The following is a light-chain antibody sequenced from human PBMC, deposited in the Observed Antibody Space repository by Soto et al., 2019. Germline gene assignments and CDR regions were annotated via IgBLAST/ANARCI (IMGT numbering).Light chain of an antibody. V-gene: IGKV3-20*01. J-gene: IGKJ4*01. CDR2: GAS. CDR1: QSVSSNY. CDR3: QQYDNWPPLT. Sequence: EIVLTQSPGTLSLSPGERATLSCRASQSVSSNYLVWYQQKPGQAPRLLIYGASSRATGIPDRFSGSGSGTDFTLTISRLEPEDFAIYFCQQYDNWPPLTFGGGTRLEI.